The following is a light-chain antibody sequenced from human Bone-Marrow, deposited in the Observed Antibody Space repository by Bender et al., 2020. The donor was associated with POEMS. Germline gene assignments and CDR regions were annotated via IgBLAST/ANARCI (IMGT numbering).Light chain of an antibody. V-gene: IGLV3-25*03. CDR2: KDS. CDR1: ILSTKY. CDR3: QTGDTSGSVV. Sequence: SSELTQSPSVSVSPGQTAKITCSGSILSTKYVHWYQQRSGQAPVLVVYKDSERPSGIPERFSGSSSGTTVTLTVTGVQAEDEADNYCQTGDTSGSVVFGGRTKRTIL. J-gene: IGLJ2*01.